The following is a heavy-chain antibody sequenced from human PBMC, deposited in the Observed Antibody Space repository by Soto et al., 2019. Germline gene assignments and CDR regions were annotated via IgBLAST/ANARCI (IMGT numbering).Heavy chain of an antibody. CDR2: ISSSGSAK. Sequence: QPGGSLRLSCAASGLTFRSYGMSWIRQAPGKGLEWVSYISSSGSAKYYADSVKGRFTISRDNAKSSLYLQMNSLRAEDTAVYYCARGDYFDSSGPFSDAFDIWGQGTMVTVSS. CDR3: ARGDYFDSSGPFSDAFDI. CDR1: GLTFRSYG. V-gene: IGHV3-48*04. J-gene: IGHJ3*02. D-gene: IGHD3-22*01.